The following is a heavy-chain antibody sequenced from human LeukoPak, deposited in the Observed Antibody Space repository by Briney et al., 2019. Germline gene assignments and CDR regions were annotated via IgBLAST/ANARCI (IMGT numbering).Heavy chain of an antibody. CDR3: ARPMRVSTEYTFGSEF. CDR2: VYGGDSET. CDR1: GFEISSYW. D-gene: IGHD3-16*01. J-gene: IGHJ4*02. Sequence: GESLKISCKGSGFEISSYWIAWVHQMPGKGLEWMGIVYGGDSETRYSSSFQGQVTMSVDKSINTAYLQWSSLKASDTAIYYCARPMRVSTEYTFGSEFWGQGTLVTVSS. V-gene: IGHV5-51*07.